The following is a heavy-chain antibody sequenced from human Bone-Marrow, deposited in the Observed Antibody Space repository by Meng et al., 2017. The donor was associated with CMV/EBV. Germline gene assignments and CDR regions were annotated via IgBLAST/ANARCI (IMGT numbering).Heavy chain of an antibody. Sequence: VQLGHDGCGGEKPGSSVKVSCKASGGTFSSYAISWVRQAPGQGLEWMGGIIPIFGTANYAQKFQGRVTITADESTSTAYMELSSLRSEDTAVYYCARGEGLLGDWFDPWGQGTLVTVSS. CDR2: IIPIFGTA. CDR3: ARGEGLLGDWFDP. J-gene: IGHJ5*02. D-gene: IGHD2-8*02. CDR1: GGTFSSYA. V-gene: IGHV1-69*01.